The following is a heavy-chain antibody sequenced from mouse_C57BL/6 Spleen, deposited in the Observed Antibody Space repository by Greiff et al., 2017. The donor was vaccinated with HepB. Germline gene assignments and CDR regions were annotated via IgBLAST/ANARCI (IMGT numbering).Heavy chain of an antibody. V-gene: IGHV1-26*01. CDR2: INPNNGGT. CDR3: ARSPPFDY. J-gene: IGHJ2*01. CDR1: GYTFTDYY. Sequence: EVQLQQSGPELVKPGASVKISCKASGYTFTDYYMSWVKQSHGKSLEWIGDINPNNGGTSYNQTFKGKATLTVDKSSSSAYMELRSLTSEDSAVYYCARSPPFDYWGQGTTLTVSS.